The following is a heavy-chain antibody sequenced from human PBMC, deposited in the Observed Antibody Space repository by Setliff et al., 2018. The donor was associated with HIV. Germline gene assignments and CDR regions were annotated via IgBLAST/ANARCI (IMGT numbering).Heavy chain of an antibody. CDR2: ISSSSSYI. CDR1: GLSFSNCA. J-gene: IGHJ4*02. D-gene: IGHD4-17*01. V-gene: IGHV3-21*01. CDR3: ASPLIMTTVTKDY. Sequence: GGSLRLSCAASGLSFSNCAMTWFRQTPGKGLEWVSSISSSSSYIYYADSVKGRFTISRDNAKNSLYLQMNNLRAEDTAMYYCASPLIMTTVTKDYWGQGTLVTVSS.